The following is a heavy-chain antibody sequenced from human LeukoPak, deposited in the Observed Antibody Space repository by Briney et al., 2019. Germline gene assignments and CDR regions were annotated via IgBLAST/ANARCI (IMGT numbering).Heavy chain of an antibody. D-gene: IGHD6-19*01. Sequence: ASVKVSCKASGYTFTGYYMRWVRQAPGQGLEWMGRINPNSGGTNYAQKFQGRVTMTRDTSISTAYMELSRLRSDDTAVYYCARDLDSSGLEYFQHWGQGTLVTVSS. J-gene: IGHJ1*01. CDR3: ARDLDSSGLEYFQH. CDR1: GYTFTGYY. CDR2: INPNSGGT. V-gene: IGHV1-2*06.